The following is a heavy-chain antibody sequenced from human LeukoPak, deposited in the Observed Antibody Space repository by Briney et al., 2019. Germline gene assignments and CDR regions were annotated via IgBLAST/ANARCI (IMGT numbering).Heavy chain of an antibody. CDR3: ARERYDFWSGYSYKWLDP. CDR2: IYYSGST. V-gene: IGHV4-59*01. D-gene: IGHD3-3*01. CDR1: GGSISSYY. Sequence: SETLSLTCTVSGGSISSYYWSWVRQPPGKGLEWIGYIYYSGSTNYNPSLKSRVTISVDTSKNQLSLKLSSVTAADTAVYYCARERYDFWSGYSYKWLDPWGQGTRVIVSS. J-gene: IGHJ5*02.